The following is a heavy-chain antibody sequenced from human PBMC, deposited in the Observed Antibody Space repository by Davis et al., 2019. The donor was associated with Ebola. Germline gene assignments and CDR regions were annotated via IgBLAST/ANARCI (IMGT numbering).Heavy chain of an antibody. CDR2: ISWDGGST. CDR3: AKDINHYGSGSYYFNYYYGMDV. V-gene: IGHV3-43*01. Sequence: PGGSLRLSCAASGFTFDDYTMHWVRQAPGKGLEWVSLISWDGGSTYYADSVKGRFTISRDNSKNSLYLQMNSLRTEDTALYYCAKDINHYGSGSYYFNYYYGMDVWGQGTTVTVSS. D-gene: IGHD3-10*01. CDR1: GFTFDDYT. J-gene: IGHJ6*02.